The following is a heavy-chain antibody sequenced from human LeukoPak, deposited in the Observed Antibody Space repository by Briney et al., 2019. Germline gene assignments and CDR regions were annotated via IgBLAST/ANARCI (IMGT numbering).Heavy chain of an antibody. V-gene: IGHV1-69*01. CDR3: ARDIVVVPAAIVPWGFDP. CDR1: GGTFSSCA. Sequence: SVKVSCKASGGTFSSCAISWVRQAPGQGLEWMGGIIPIFGTANYAQKFQGRVTITADESTSTAYMELSSLRSEDTAVYYCARDIVVVPAAIVPWGFDPWGQGTLVTVSS. J-gene: IGHJ5*02. D-gene: IGHD2-2*01. CDR2: IIPIFGTA.